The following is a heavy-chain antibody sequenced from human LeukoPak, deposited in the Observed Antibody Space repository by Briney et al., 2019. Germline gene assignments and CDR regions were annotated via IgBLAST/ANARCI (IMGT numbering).Heavy chain of an antibody. CDR1: GFTFSSYG. CDR2: ISYDGSSK. CDR3: AKDTSIWFGESLGY. D-gene: IGHD3-10*01. Sequence: GGSLRLSCAASGFTFSSYGMHWVRLAPGKGLEWVAVISYDGSSKYYADSVKGRFTISRDNSKNTLYLQMNSVRAADTAVYYCAKDTSIWFGESLGYWGQGSMVTVSS. V-gene: IGHV3-30*18. J-gene: IGHJ4*02.